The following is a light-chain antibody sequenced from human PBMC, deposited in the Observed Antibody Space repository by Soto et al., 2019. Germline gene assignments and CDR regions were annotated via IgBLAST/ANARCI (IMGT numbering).Light chain of an antibody. CDR1: QSVSSTP. Sequence: ETVLTQSPGTLSLSPGERATLSCRASQSVSSTPLSWYQQKPGQAPRLLIYAASSRETGIPDRYSGSGSGTDVTLTISRLEPEDFAVYDCQQYDSSPYTVGQGTKLEI. J-gene: IGKJ2*01. V-gene: IGKV3-20*01. CDR2: AAS. CDR3: QQYDSSPYT.